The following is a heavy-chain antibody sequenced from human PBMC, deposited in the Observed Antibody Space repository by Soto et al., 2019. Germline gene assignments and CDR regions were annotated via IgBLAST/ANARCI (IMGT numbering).Heavy chain of an antibody. Sequence: GGSLRFSCAASGFTFSSYSMNWVRQAPGKGLEWVSSISSSSSYIYYADSVKGRFTISRDNAKNSLYLQMNSLRAEDTAVYYCARPQYSNYVSYYYGMDVWGQGTTVTVSS. CDR1: GFTFSSYS. V-gene: IGHV3-21*01. D-gene: IGHD4-4*01. J-gene: IGHJ6*02. CDR3: ARPQYSNYVSYYYGMDV. CDR2: ISSSSSYI.